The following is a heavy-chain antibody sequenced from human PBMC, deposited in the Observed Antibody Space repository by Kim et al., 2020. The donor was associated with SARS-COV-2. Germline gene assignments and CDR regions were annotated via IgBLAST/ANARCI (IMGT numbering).Heavy chain of an antibody. Sequence: ASVKVSCKASGYTFTNFAMSWVRQAPGQGLEWMGWINTNTRNPTYARGFTGRFVFSLDTSVTTAYLQISSLKADDTAVYYCARDLSAETPGFGYWGQGTLVTVSS. D-gene: IGHD3-16*01. V-gene: IGHV7-4-1*02. CDR2: INTNTRNP. J-gene: IGHJ4*02. CDR3: ARDLSAETPGFGY. CDR1: GYTFTNFA.